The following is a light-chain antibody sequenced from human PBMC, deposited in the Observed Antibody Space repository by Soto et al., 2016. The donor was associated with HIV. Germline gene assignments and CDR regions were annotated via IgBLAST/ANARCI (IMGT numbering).Light chain of an antibody. CDR2: DDS. V-gene: IGLV3-21*01. CDR1: NIGTKS. CDR3: QVWDRSVV. Sequence: SYELTQPPSVSVAPGTTAKITCGGDNIGTKSVHWYQQKPGQAPVLVLYDDSDRPSGIPDRFSGSNSGNTATLTISGVEAGDEADYYCQVWDRSVVFGGGTKLTVL. J-gene: IGLJ2*01.